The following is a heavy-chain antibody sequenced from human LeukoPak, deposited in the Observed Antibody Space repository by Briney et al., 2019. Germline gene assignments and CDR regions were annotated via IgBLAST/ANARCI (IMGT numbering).Heavy chain of an antibody. CDR3: ASRRGDWYFDL. J-gene: IGHJ2*01. D-gene: IGHD2-15*01. CDR1: GGSISSYY. Sequence: SETLSLTCIVSGGSISSYYWNWIRQPPGKGLVWMRCIYYSGSTNYNPSLKSRVTMSVDTSNNQFSLKLNSVTAADTAVYYCASRRGDWYFDLWGRGTLVTVSS. CDR2: IYYSGST. V-gene: IGHV4-59*01.